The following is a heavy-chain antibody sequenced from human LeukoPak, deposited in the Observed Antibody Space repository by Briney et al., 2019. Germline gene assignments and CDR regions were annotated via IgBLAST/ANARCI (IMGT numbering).Heavy chain of an antibody. CDR3: ARDTGTIDAFDI. CDR2: VYYSGST. V-gene: IGHV4-59*01. J-gene: IGHJ3*02. D-gene: IGHD3-3*01. Sequence: SETLSLTCTVSGGSISSYYWSWIRQPPGKGLEWIRYVYYSGSTNYNPSTKSRVTISVDMSKNQLSLKLSYVTAADTAVYYCARDTGTIDAFDIWGQGTMVTVSS. CDR1: GGSISSYY.